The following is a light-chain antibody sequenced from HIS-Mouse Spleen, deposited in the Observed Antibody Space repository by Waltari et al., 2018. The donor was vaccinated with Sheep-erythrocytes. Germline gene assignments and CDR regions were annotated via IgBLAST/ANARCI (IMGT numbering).Light chain of an antibody. J-gene: IGKJ4*01. V-gene: IGKV1-33*01. CDR2: AAS. CDR1: QDISNY. CDR3: QQYDNLPLT. Sequence: DIQMTQSPSSLSASVGDRVTITCQASQDISNYLNRYQQKPGKAPKLQIYAASNLETGVPSRVSRSGSGTDVTFTISSLQPEDIATYYCQQYDNLPLTCGGGTKVEIK.